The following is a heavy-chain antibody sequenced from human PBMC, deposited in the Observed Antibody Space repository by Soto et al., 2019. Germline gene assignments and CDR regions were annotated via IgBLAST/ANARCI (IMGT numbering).Heavy chain of an antibody. CDR1: GGTINNSY. J-gene: IGHJ6*02. CDR3: MRDHHMSELNVGGYYSYSLDV. CDR2: IYSSGSA. D-gene: IGHD3-16*01. V-gene: IGHV4-4*07. Sequence: PWEPLSLTCPVSGGTINNSYCSWIRQPAGKGREWMGHIYSSGSAYYNPSRKSRASMSADMSKSQFTPRLSSVTATDTAVYYYMRDHHMSELNVGGYYSYSLDVWGQGTTVTVSS.